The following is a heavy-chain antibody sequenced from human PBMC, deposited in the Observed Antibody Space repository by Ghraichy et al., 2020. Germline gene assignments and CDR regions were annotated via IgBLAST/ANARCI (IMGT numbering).Heavy chain of an antibody. D-gene: IGHD5-18*01. CDR1: GFTFDDYT. V-gene: IGHV3-43*01. Sequence: GESLNISCAASGFTFDDYTMHWVRQAPGKGLEWVSLISWDGGSTYYADSVKGRFTISRDNSKNSLYLQMNSLRTEDTALYYCAKDGGYSYGYGTLDYWGQGTLVTLSS. CDR2: ISWDGGST. CDR3: AKDGGYSYGYGTLDY. J-gene: IGHJ4*02.